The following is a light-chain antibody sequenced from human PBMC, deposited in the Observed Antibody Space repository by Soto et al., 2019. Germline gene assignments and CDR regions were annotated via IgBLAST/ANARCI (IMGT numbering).Light chain of an antibody. CDR1: SSDVGGYNY. CDR2: EVN. CDR3: SSSAGIYHYLV. V-gene: IGLV2-8*01. J-gene: IGLJ3*02. Sequence: QSALTQPASVSGSPGQSITISCAGTSSDVGGYNYVSWYQQHPGEAPTLLIYEVNKRPSGVPDRFSGSKSGYTASLTVSGLQTEDEAFYYCSSSAGIYHYLVFGGGTQLTVL.